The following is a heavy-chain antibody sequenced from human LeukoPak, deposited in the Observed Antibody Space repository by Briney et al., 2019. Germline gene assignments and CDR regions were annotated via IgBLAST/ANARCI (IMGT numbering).Heavy chain of an antibody. CDR2: IRTKAYGGTT. CDR3: TRTYYDSSGYLFDY. V-gene: IGHV3-49*04. D-gene: IGHD3-22*01. CDR1: GFTSGFTFGDYA. Sequence: GGSLRLSCTASGFTSGFTFGDYAMSWVRQAPGKGLEWVGFIRTKAYGGTTEYAASVKGRFTISRDGSKSNAYLQMNSLKTEDTAVYYCTRTYYDSSGYLFDYWGQGTLVTVSS. J-gene: IGHJ4*02.